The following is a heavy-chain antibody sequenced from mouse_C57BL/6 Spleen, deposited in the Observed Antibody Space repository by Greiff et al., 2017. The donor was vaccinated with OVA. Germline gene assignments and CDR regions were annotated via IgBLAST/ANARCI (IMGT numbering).Heavy chain of an antibody. CDR1: GYSITSGYY. D-gene: IGHD4-1*01. V-gene: IGHV3-6*01. J-gene: IGHJ3*01. CDR3: ARNWDGFAY. CDR2: ISYDGSN. Sequence: VQLKESGPGLVKPSQSLSLTCSVTGYSITSGYYWNWIRQFPGNKLEWMGYISYDGSNNYNPSLKNRISITRDTSKNQFFLQLNSVTTEDTATYYCARNWDGFAYWGQGTLVTVSA.